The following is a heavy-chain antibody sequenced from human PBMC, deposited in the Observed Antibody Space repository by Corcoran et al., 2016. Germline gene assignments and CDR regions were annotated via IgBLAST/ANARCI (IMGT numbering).Heavy chain of an antibody. D-gene: IGHD3-22*01. Sequence: QVQLVQSGAEVKKPGASVKVSCKASGYTFTGYYMHWVRLAPGQGLEWMGWINPNSGGTNYAPKFKGWVTMTRDTSISTAYMELSRLRSDDTAVYYCATDHYPYYGSRGYYSPSPYYYYGMDVWGQGTTVTVSS. J-gene: IGHJ6*02. CDR2: INPNSGGT. V-gene: IGHV1-2*04. CDR1: GYTFTGYY. CDR3: ATDHYPYYGSRGYYSPSPYYYYGMDV.